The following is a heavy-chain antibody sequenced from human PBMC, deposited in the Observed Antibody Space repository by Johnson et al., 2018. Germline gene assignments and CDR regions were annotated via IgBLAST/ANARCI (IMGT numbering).Heavy chain of an antibody. CDR2: ISYDGSKK. CDR1: GFTFSSYG. Sequence: QVQLVESGGGVVQPGRSXRLSCAASGFTFSSYGMHWVRQAPGKGLEWVSFISYDGSKKYSADSVKGRFTISRDNSKNTLYLQMNSLRAEDTAVYYCAKDFAVAGNAFFDYWGQGTLVTVSS. CDR3: AKDFAVAGNAFFDY. J-gene: IGHJ4*02. D-gene: IGHD6-19*01. V-gene: IGHV3-30*18.